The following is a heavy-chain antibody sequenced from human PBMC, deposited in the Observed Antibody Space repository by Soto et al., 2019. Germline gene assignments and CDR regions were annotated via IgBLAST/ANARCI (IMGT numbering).Heavy chain of an antibody. D-gene: IGHD1-1*01. CDR2: LYDVDGS. CDR1: GLTVSGEKY. J-gene: IGHJ3*01. CDR3: ATWHEREHAYDV. Sequence: DVQLVESGGGLMQPGESLRLSCAASGLTVSGEKYVAWVRQAPGKGLEWVSALYDVDGSFYSDSVKGRFTTSSDSSKTTVYLQMNGLRPADTAVYYCATWHEREHAYDVWGQGTTVTVSS. V-gene: IGHV3-53*01.